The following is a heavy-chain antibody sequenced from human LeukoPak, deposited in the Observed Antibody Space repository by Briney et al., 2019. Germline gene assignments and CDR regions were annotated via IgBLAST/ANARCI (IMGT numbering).Heavy chain of an antibody. V-gene: IGHV3-30*18. CDR1: GFTFSSYG. Sequence: GGSLRLSCAASGFTFSSYGMHWVRQAPGKGLEWVAVISYDGSNKYYADSVKGRFTISRDNSKNTLYLQMNSLRAEDTAVYYCAKGGVAAISSFGYHGLDHPHFDYWGQGTLVTVSS. D-gene: IGHD2-15*01. CDR3: AKGGVAAISSFGYHGLDHPHFDY. CDR2: ISYDGSNK. J-gene: IGHJ4*02.